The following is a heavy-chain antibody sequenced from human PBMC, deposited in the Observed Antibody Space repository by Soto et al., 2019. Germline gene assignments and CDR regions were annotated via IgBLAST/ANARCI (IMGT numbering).Heavy chain of an antibody. Sequence: GGSLRLSCAASGFTFSGYAMTWVRQAPGKGPEWVSGIGSSDGKTDHADSVKGRFTISRDNSKNTLSLQMNSLRVEDTALYYCARRERYYGSPGWFDPWGQGTLVTVSS. V-gene: IGHV3-23*01. D-gene: IGHD3-10*01. CDR1: GFTFSGYA. J-gene: IGHJ5*01. CDR2: IGSSDGKT. CDR3: ARRERYYGSPGWFDP.